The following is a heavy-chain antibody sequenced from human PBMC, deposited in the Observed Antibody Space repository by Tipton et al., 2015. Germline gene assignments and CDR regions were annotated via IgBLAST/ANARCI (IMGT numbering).Heavy chain of an antibody. Sequence: SLRLSCAASGFTFSSYGMHWVRQAPGKGLEWVAVISHDGYKTNYADSVKGRFTISRDNSKNTLYLQMNSLKAEDTALFYCAKDQDDGSGYLDSWGQGTLVSVSS. V-gene: IGHV3-30*18. J-gene: IGHJ4*02. CDR2: ISHDGYKT. CDR3: AKDQDDGSGYLDS. CDR1: GFTFSSYG. D-gene: IGHD3-22*01.